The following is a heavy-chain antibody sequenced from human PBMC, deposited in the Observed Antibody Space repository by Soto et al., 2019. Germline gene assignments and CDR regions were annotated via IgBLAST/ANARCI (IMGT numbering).Heavy chain of an antibody. D-gene: IGHD3-9*01. V-gene: IGHV1-18*01. CDR2: ISGYNGDT. CDR1: GYTFTSYG. CDR3: AREGYDILTGYHGAFDI. J-gene: IGHJ3*02. Sequence: QVQLVQSGAEVKKPGASVKVSCKASGYTFTSYGISWVRQAPGQGLEWMGWISGYNGDTDYAQKLQGRVTMTTDTSTSTAYMELRSLRSDATAVYYCAREGYDILTGYHGAFDIWGQGTMVTVSS.